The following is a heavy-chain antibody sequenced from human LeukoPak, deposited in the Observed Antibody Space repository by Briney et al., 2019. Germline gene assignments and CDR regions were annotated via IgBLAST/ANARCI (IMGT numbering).Heavy chain of an antibody. D-gene: IGHD6-6*01. CDR1: GFSFSSYS. CDR3: ARDDAATARASGMDV. Sequence: PGGSLRLSCAASGFSFSSYSMNWVRQAPGKGLEWVSYINEGSTYTYYAKSVKGRFTISRDNAKNSLYLQMNSLRGEDTAVYHCARDDAATARASGMDVWGKGTTVTVSS. J-gene: IGHJ6*04. CDR2: INEGSTYT. V-gene: IGHV3-21*01.